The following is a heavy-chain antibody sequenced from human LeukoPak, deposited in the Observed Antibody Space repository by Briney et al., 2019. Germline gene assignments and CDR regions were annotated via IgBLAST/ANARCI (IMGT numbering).Heavy chain of an antibody. Sequence: PGGSLRLSCAASGFTPSSYEMRSVRQTPGKGLEWGSYISSSGSTICYADSVKGRFTISRDNAKNTLYLQMNSLRAEDTAVYYCARESSSWSLHRHFDYWGQGTLVTVSS. CDR2: ISSSGSTI. CDR3: ARESSSWSLHRHFDY. V-gene: IGHV3-48*03. D-gene: IGHD6-13*01. CDR1: GFTPSSYE. J-gene: IGHJ4*02.